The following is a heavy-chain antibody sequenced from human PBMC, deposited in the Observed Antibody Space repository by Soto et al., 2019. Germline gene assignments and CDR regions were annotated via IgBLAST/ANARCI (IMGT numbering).Heavy chain of an antibody. Sequence: TGGSLGLCCAASGVSVSSYAMDGVRQAPGKGLEYVSAISSNGGSTYYANSVKGRFTISRDNSKNTLYLQMGSLRAEDMAVYYCARDPNCSGGSCYPPGAFDIWGQGTMVTVSS. CDR2: ISSNGGST. J-gene: IGHJ3*02. D-gene: IGHD2-15*01. CDR1: GVSVSSYA. CDR3: ARDPNCSGGSCYPPGAFDI. V-gene: IGHV3-64*01.